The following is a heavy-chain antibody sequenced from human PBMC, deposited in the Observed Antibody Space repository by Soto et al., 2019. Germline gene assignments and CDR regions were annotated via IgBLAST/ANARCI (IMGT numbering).Heavy chain of an antibody. CDR2: IVVGSGNT. Sequence: SVKVSCKASGFTFTSSAVQWVRQARGQRLEWIGWIVVGSGNTNYAQKFQERVTITRDMSTSTAYMELSSLRSEDTAVYYCARESRYCSGGSCYFLPGIDYWGQGTLVTVSS. J-gene: IGHJ4*02. V-gene: IGHV1-58*01. D-gene: IGHD2-15*01. CDR1: GFTFTSSA. CDR3: ARESRYCSGGSCYFLPGIDY.